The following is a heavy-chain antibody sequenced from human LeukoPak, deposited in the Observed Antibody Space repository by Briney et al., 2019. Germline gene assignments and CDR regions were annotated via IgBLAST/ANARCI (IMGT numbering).Heavy chain of an antibody. V-gene: IGHV4-39*01. J-gene: IGHJ6*02. CDR2: ISYSATT. CDR3: ARPNDYASLIDV. CDR1: GVSVTTTGYY. D-gene: IGHD2-2*01. Sequence: KPSQTLSLTRTVFGVSVTTTGYYAAWIRQPPWRGLEWIGSISYSATTYYTPSLRPRVTISGDTAKNPFSLKLSSVTPADPAVYYCARPNDYASLIDVWGQGTTVTVSS.